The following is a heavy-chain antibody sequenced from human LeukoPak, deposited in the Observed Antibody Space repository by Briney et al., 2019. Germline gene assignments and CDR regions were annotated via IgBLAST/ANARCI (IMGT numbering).Heavy chain of an antibody. V-gene: IGHV4-39*07. CDR2: IYYSGST. Sequence: PSETLSLTCTVSGGSISSSSYYWGWIRQPPGKGLEWIGSIYYSGSTYYNPSLKSRVTISVDTSKNQFSLKLSSVTAADTAVYYCARAPANGYTAALGAFDIWGQGTMVTVSS. D-gene: IGHD5-12*01. J-gene: IGHJ3*02. CDR1: GGSISSSSYY. CDR3: ARAPANGYTAALGAFDI.